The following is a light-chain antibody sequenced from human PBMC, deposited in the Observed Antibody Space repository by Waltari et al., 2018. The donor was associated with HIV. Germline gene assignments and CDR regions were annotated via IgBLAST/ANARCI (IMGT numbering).Light chain of an antibody. CDR2: EVS. CDR3: CSYAGSSTWV. CDR1: SSDVGSYNF. Sequence: QSALTQPASVSGSPGQSITIYGTGTSSDVGSYNFVSWYQQHPGKAPKLMIYEVSKRPSGVSNRFSGSKSGNTASLTISGLQAEDEADYYCCSYAGSSTWVFGGGTKLTVL. V-gene: IGLV2-23*02. J-gene: IGLJ3*02.